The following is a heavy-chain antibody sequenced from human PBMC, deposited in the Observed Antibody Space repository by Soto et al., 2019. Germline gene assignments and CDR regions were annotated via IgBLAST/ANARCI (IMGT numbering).Heavy chain of an antibody. J-gene: IGHJ4*02. CDR3: ARFIAGTSGDY. CDR2: IYYSGST. V-gene: IGHV4-59*01. D-gene: IGHD6-13*01. Sequence: PSETMSLTCTVSGGSISSYYWSWIRQPPGKGLEWIGYIYYSGSTNYNPSLKSRVTISVDTSKNQFSLKLSSVTAADTAVYNCARFIAGTSGDYWGQGTLVTVS. CDR1: GGSISSYY.